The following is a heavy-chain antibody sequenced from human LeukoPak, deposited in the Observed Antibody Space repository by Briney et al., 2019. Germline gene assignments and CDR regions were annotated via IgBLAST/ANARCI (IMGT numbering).Heavy chain of an antibody. Sequence: SETLSLTCAVYGGSFSGYYWSWIRQPPGKGLEWIGEINHSGSTNYNPSLKSRVTISVDTSKNQFSLKLSSVTAADTAVYYCARLSSSSRQRPKYYYYYMDVWGKGTTVTVSS. V-gene: IGHV4-34*01. CDR2: INHSGST. CDR3: ARLSSSSRQRPKYYYYYMDV. D-gene: IGHD6-6*01. J-gene: IGHJ6*03. CDR1: GGSFSGYY.